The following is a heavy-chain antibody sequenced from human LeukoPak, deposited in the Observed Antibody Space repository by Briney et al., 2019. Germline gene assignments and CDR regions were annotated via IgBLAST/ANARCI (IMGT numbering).Heavy chain of an antibody. J-gene: IGHJ6*02. D-gene: IGHD1-14*01. V-gene: IGHV3-21*04. CDR3: AKDCSRILYGMDV. CDR1: GFTFSSYS. CDR2: ISSSSSYI. Sequence: GGSLRLSCAASGFTFSSYSMNWVRQAPGKGLEWVSSISSSSSYIYYADSVKGRFTISRDNAKNSLYLQMNSLRAEDTALYYCAKDCSRILYGMDVWGQGTTVTVSS.